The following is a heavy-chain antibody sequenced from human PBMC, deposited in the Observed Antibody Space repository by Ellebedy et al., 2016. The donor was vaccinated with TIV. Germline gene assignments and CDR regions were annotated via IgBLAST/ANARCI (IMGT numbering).Heavy chain of an antibody. CDR3: ATKEDRWAAALYS. V-gene: IGHV4-4*02. Sequence: SETLSLTXAVSGGSINSSNWWNWVRQSPGKGLEWIAEIYHSGRSHYNPSLRSRVIISVDKSKNPFSLNLRSVTAADTAVYYCATKEDRWAAALYSWGQGTLVTVSS. D-gene: IGHD6-13*01. CDR1: GGSINSSNW. J-gene: IGHJ4*02. CDR2: IYHSGRS.